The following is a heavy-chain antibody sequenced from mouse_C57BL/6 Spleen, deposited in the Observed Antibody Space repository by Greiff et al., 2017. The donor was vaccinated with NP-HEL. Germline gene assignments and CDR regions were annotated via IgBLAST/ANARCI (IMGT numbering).Heavy chain of an antibody. CDR2: IDPSDSYT. D-gene: IGHD3-2*02. CDR3: ATARGLRLRSFAY. Sequence: QVQLQQPGAELVMPGASVKLSCKASGYTFTSYWMHWVKQRPGQGLEWIGEIDPSDSYTNYNQKFKGKSTLTVDKSSSTAYMQLISLTSEDSAVYYCATARGLRLRSFAYWGQGTLVTGSA. V-gene: IGHV1-69*01. CDR1: GYTFTSYW. J-gene: IGHJ3*01.